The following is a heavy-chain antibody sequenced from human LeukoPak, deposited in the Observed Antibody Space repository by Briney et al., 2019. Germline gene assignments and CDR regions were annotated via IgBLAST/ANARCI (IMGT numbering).Heavy chain of an antibody. CDR1: EYTFTSYY. CDR2: INPSGGST. Sequence: ASVKVSCKASEYTFTSYYMHWVRQAPGQGLEWMGIINPSGGSTSYAQKFRGRVTMTRDMSTSTVYMELSSLRSEDTAVYYCARDQTYDFWSGYYALDYWGQGTLVTVSS. J-gene: IGHJ4*02. CDR3: ARDQTYDFWSGYYALDY. V-gene: IGHV1-46*01. D-gene: IGHD3-3*01.